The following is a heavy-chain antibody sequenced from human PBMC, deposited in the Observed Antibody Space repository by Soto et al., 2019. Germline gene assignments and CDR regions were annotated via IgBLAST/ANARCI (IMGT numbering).Heavy chain of an antibody. CDR2: INHSGST. D-gene: IGHD6-6*01. CDR3: ARGTSSSSQKFDY. Sequence: QVQLQQWGAGLLKPSETLSLTCAVYGGSFSGYYWSWIRQPPGKGLEWIGEINHSGSTNYNTSLKSRVTISVDPSKNQFSPKLSSVTAADTALYYCARGTSSSSQKFDYWGQGTLVTVSS. J-gene: IGHJ4*02. CDR1: GGSFSGYY. V-gene: IGHV4-34*01.